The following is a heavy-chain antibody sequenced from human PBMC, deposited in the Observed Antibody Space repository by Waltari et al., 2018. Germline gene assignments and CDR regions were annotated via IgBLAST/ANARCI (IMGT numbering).Heavy chain of an antibody. CDR3: VKGDSLMMAYFDS. CDR2: ISEKSGYT. D-gene: IGHD2-8*01. V-gene: IGHV3-23*01. CDR1: GFDFVKYA. Sequence: EVQLLDSGGGLVQPGGSLRLSCAASGFDFVKYAMSWVRQAPGKGLGWVSGISEKSGYTYYADAVKGRFTISRDISKNTLSLQMNSLRVEDTAIYYCVKGDSLMMAYFDSWAQGTLVTVSP. J-gene: IGHJ4*02.